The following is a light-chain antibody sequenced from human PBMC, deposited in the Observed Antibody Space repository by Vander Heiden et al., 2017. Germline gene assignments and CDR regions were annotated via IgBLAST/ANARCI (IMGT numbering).Light chain of an antibody. CDR1: SSDVGNYAY. CDR2: SVN. Sequence: QSALTQTRSVSGSPGPSVTISCTGTSSDVGNYAYVSSYQQHPGKAPKLIIYSVNKRPSGVPNRFSGSKSGNTASLTISDLQAEDEADFYCCSYAGTYTYVFGSGTRVTVL. CDR3: CSYAGTYTYV. V-gene: IGLV2-11*01. J-gene: IGLJ1*01.